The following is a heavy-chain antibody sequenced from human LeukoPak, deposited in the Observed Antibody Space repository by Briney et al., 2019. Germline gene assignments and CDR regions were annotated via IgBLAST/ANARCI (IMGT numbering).Heavy chain of an antibody. J-gene: IGHJ4*02. CDR2: IYSDGRT. Sequence: GGSLRLSCAASGFAVSSNYMNWVRQAPGKGLEWVSVIYSDGRTYYADSVKGRFTISRDISENTLFLQMTSLRAEDTAVYYCAKVKGWYGEGYFDYWGQGTLVTVSS. CDR1: GFAVSSNY. V-gene: IGHV3-53*01. D-gene: IGHD3-10*01. CDR3: AKVKGWYGEGYFDY.